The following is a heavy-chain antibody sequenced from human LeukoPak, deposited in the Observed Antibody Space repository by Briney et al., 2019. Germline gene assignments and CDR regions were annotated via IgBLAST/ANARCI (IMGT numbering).Heavy chain of an antibody. CDR2: FDPEDGET. D-gene: IGHD3-22*01. Sequence: GASVKVSCKVSGYTLTELSMHWVRQAPGKGLEWMGGFDPEDGETIYAQKFQGRVTMTEDTSTDTAYMELSSLRSEDTAVYYCATAHYDSSGYYPFDYWGQGTLVTVSS. V-gene: IGHV1-24*01. J-gene: IGHJ4*02. CDR3: ATAHYDSSGYYPFDY. CDR1: GYTLTELS.